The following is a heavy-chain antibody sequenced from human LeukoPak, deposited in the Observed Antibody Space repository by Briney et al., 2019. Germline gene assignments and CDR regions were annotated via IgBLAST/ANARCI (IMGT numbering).Heavy chain of an antibody. Sequence: ASVKVSCKASGYTFTNYYVHWVRQAPGQGPEYMGIINPSAGNTNYAQKFRGRITMTRDTSTTTVYMELSSLVSEDTAVYYCARERPSKCDFDYWGQGTLVTVSS. CDR3: ARERPSKCDFDY. V-gene: IGHV1-46*01. CDR1: GYTFTNYY. J-gene: IGHJ4*02. CDR2: INPSAGNT.